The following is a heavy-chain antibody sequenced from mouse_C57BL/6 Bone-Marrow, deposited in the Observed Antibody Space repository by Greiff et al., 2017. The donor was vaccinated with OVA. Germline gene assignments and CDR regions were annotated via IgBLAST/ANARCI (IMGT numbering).Heavy chain of an antibody. CDR1: GFTFSSYG. J-gene: IGHJ3*01. V-gene: IGHV5-6*01. CDR3: ARHGDLLSY. D-gene: IGHD2-1*01. CDR2: ISSGGSYT. Sequence: EVQLQESGGDLVKPGGSLKLSCAASGFTFSSYGMSWVRQTPDKRLEWVATISSGGSYTYYPDSVKGRFTISRDNAKNTLYLQMSSLKSEDTAMYYCARHGDLLSYWGQGTLVTVSA.